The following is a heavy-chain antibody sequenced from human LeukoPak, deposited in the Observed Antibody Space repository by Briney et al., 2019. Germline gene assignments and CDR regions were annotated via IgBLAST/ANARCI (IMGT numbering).Heavy chain of an antibody. CDR2: ISGSGGST. CDR3: AKSQQQLVRANLFDY. V-gene: IGHV3-23*01. Sequence: GGSLRLSCAASGFTFSSYGMSWVRQAPGKGLEWVSAISGSGGSTYYADSVKGRFTISRDNSKNTLYLQMNSLRAEDTAVYYCAKSQQQLVRANLFDYWGQGTLVTVSS. J-gene: IGHJ4*02. CDR1: GFTFSSYG. D-gene: IGHD6-13*01.